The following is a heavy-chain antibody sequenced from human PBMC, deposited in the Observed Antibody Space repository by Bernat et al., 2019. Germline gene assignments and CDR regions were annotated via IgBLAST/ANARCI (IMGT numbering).Heavy chain of an antibody. D-gene: IGHD1-26*01. Sequence: QVQLVESGGGVVQPGRSLRLSCAASGFTFSSYGMHWVRQAPGKGLEWVAVISYDGSNKYYADSVKGRFTISRDNSKYTLYLQMNSLRAADTAVYYCAKDPASVWYSGSGDFDSRGQGTLVSVSS. CDR2: ISYDGSNK. CDR3: AKDPASVWYSGSGDFDS. CDR1: GFTFSSYG. V-gene: IGHV3-30*18. J-gene: IGHJ4*02.